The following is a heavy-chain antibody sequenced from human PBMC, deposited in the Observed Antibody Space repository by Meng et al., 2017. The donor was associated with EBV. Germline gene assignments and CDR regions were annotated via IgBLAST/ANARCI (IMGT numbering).Heavy chain of an antibody. CDR1: GYAFTSYI. CDR3: VRGPPVGVPGPGDY. Sequence: HVQFVQSGGGVKNPGASVKVSCKASGYAFTSYILHWVRQAPGQRLEWMGWINVGVGYTKYSQKFQGRVTISSDTSATTGYMELSSLRSEDTAVYYCVRGPPVGVPGPGDYWGQGTLVTVSS. V-gene: IGHV1-3*01. J-gene: IGHJ4*02. D-gene: IGHD2-21*01. CDR2: INVGVGYT.